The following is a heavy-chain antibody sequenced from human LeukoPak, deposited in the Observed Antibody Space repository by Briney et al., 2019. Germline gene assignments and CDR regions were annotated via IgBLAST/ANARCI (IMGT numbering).Heavy chain of an antibody. CDR3: AKFRYRHMGVDL. D-gene: IGHD3-9*01. J-gene: IGHJ4*02. V-gene: IGHV4-34*08. CDR2: INYSGSS. CDR1: GGTSSGYY. Sequence: PSETLSLTCRGYGGTSSGYYWSWIRQPPGKGLEWIGEINYSGSSNYRRSLKSRVIISVDTSKTEFFPLLRSVTAAYTAVSYCAKFRYRHMGVDLWGQGTQVTVSP.